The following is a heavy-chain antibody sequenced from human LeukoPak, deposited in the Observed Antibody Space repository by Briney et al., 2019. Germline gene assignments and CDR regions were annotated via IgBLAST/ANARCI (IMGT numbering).Heavy chain of an antibody. D-gene: IGHD1-26*01. CDR1: GFTFSSYA. V-gene: IGHV3-30-3*01. Sequence: AGGSLRLSCAASGFTFSSYAMHWVRQAPGKGLEWVAVISYDGSNKYYADSVKGRFTISGDNSKNTLYLQMNSLRAEDTAVYYCARDSGQWELTYFDYWGQGTLVTVSS. CDR2: ISYDGSNK. J-gene: IGHJ4*02. CDR3: ARDSGQWELTYFDY.